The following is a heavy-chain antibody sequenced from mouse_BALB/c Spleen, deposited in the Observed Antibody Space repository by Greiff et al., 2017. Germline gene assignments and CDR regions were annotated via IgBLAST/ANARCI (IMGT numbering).Heavy chain of an antibody. D-gene: IGHD2-3*01. CDR3: ARDGYYSWFAY. V-gene: IGHV14-3*02. CDR2: IDPANGNT. J-gene: IGHJ3*01. Sequence: EVQLQESGAELVKPGASVKLSCTASGFNIKDTYMHWVKQRPEQGLEWIGRIDPANGNTKYDPKFQGKATITADTSSNTAYLQLSSLTSEDTAVYYCARDGYYSWFAYWGQGTLVTVSA. CDR1: GFNIKDTY.